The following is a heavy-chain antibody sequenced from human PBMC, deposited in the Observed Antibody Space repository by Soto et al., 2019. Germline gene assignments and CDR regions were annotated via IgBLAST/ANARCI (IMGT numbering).Heavy chain of an antibody. CDR2: ISGSGGST. CDR1: GFTFSSYA. D-gene: IGHD1-26*01. CDR3: AKDRGGYYYGFGYFDY. J-gene: IGHJ4*02. Sequence: PGGSLRLSCAASGFTFSSYAMSWVRQAPGKGLEWVSAISGSGGSTYYADSVKGRFTISRDNSKNTLYLQMNSLRAEDTAVYYCAKDRGGYYYGFGYFDYWGQGTLVTVSS. V-gene: IGHV3-23*01.